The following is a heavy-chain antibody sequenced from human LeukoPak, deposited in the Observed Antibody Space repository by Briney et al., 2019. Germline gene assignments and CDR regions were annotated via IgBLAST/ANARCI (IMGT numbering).Heavy chain of an antibody. CDR3: ARQTYYGSGSYSIAY. V-gene: IGHV3-53*01. Sequence: GGSLRLSCAASGFTVSSNYMSWVRQAPGQGLGWVSIIYTGGSTYYADSVKGRFTISRDNSKNTLFLQMNSLRDEDTAVYYCARQTYYGSGSYSIAYWGQGTLVTVSS. J-gene: IGHJ4*02. D-gene: IGHD3-10*01. CDR1: GFTVSSNY. CDR2: IYTGGST.